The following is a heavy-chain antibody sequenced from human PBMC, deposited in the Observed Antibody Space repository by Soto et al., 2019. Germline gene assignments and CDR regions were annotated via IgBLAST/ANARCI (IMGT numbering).Heavy chain of an antibody. CDR3: ARVNVNRGYYFDY. J-gene: IGHJ4*02. Sequence: SETLSLTCAVSGGSISSSNWWIWVRQPPGKGLEWIGEIYHSGSTNYNPSLKSRVTISVDKSKNQFSLKLSSVTAADTAVYYCARVNVNRGYYFDYWGQGTLVTVSS. CDR2: IYHSGST. D-gene: IGHD3-10*02. CDR1: GGSISSSNW. V-gene: IGHV4-4*02.